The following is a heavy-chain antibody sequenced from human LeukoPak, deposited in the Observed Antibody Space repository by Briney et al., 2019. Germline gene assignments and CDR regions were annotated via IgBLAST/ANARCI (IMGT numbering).Heavy chain of an antibody. CDR3: ARSDILGAFDI. CDR1: GGSVSSGGFY. J-gene: IGHJ3*02. V-gene: IGHV4-31*03. CDR2: IFDGGNT. D-gene: IGHD2-21*01. Sequence: SQTLSLTCTVSGGSVSSGGFYWSWIRQHPGKGREWIGYIFDGGNTYYNPSLKSRLTTSLDTSKNQFFLKLNSVTAADTAVYYCARSDILGAFDIWGQGTVVTVSS.